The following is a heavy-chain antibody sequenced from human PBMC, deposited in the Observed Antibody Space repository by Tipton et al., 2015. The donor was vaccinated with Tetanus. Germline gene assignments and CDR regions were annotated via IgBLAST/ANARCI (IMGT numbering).Heavy chain of an antibody. CDR1: GYTFTSYD. CDR2: MNPNSGNT. Sequence: QLVQSGPEVKKPGASVKVSCKASGYTFTSYDINWVRQATGQGLEWVGWMNPNSGNTGYAQKFQGRVTMTRNTSISTAYMELSSLRSEDTAVYYCARGGGQLWFNIENWFDPWGQGTLVTVSS. CDR3: ARGGGQLWFNIENWFDP. D-gene: IGHD5-18*01. J-gene: IGHJ5*02. V-gene: IGHV1-8*01.